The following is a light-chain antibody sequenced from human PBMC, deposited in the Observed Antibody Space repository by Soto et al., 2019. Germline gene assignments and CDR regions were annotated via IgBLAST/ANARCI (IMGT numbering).Light chain of an antibody. CDR1: QGISRY. CDR3: PQLNSYPYT. V-gene: IGKV1-9*01. CDR2: AAS. Sequence: IQLTQSPSSLSASVGDRVTITCRASQGISRYLAWYQQKPGKATKLLIYAASTLQSGVPSRFSGSGSGTDFKLTISSLQTVDFATYYGPQLNSYPYTFGQGTKLEIK. J-gene: IGKJ2*01.